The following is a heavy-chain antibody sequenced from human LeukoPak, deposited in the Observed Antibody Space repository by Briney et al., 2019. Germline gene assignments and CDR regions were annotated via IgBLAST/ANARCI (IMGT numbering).Heavy chain of an antibody. CDR1: GFTFSSYW. CDR3: ARDTPKYYYDSSPTWY. Sequence: GGSLRLSCAASGFTFSSYWMSWVRQAPGKGLEWVANIKQDGSEKYYVDSVKGLFTISRDNAKNSLYLQMNSLRAEDTAVYYCARDTPKYYYDSSPTWYWGQGTLVTVSS. CDR2: IKQDGSEK. V-gene: IGHV3-7*01. J-gene: IGHJ4*02. D-gene: IGHD3-22*01.